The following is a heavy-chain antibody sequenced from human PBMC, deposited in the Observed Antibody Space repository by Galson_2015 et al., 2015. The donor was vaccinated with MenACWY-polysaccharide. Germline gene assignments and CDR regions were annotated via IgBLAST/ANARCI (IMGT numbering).Heavy chain of an antibody. Sequence: SLRLSCAASGFTFSTYWMVWVRQAPGKGLAWVSRINNIGTSIAYADSVKGRFTTSRDNAKNTLYLQMNSLSAEDTAVYYCARGGGRFPENYYFDYWGQGTLVTVSS. V-gene: IGHV3-74*01. CDR2: INNIGTSI. CDR1: GFTFSTYW. D-gene: IGHD3-16*01. CDR3: ARGGGRFPENYYFDY. J-gene: IGHJ4*02.